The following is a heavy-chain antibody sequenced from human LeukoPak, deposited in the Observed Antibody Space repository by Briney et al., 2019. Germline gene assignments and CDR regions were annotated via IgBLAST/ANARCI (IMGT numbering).Heavy chain of an antibody. CDR1: GYTFTDYY. V-gene: IGHV1-2*02. D-gene: IGHD5-18*01. J-gene: IGHJ4*02. Sequence: ASVKVSCRASGYTFTDYYIHWVRQAPGQGLEWMGWINPNSGGTNYAQKFQGRVTMTRDTSISTAYMELSRLRSDDTAVYYCARDRGYSYGYYGIGYWGQGTLVTVSS. CDR3: ARDRGYSYGYYGIGY. CDR2: INPNSGGT.